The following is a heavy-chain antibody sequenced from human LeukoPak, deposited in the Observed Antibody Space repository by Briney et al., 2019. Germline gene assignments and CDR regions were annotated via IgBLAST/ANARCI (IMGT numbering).Heavy chain of an antibody. CDR1: GFTFSSYA. D-gene: IGHD6-19*01. CDR2: ISYDGSNK. V-gene: IGHV3-30-3*01. Sequence: GGPLRLSCAASGFTFSSYAMHWVRQAPGKGLEWVAVISYDGSNKYYADSVKGRFTISRDNSKNTLYLQMNSLRAEDTAVYYCNLASDQAVAGNFDYWGQGTLVTVSS. CDR3: NLASDQAVAGNFDY. J-gene: IGHJ4*02.